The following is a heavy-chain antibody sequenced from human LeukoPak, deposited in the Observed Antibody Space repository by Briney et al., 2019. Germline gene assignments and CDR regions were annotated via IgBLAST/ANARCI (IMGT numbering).Heavy chain of an antibody. CDR2: IFPSGGEI. J-gene: IGHJ4*02. Sequence: GGSLRLSCAASGFTFSAFAMIWVRQPPGKGLEWVSSIFPSGGEIHYADSVRGRFTISRDNSKSTLSLQMNSLRAEDTAIYYCATYRQVLLPFESWGQGTLVTVSS. CDR3: ATYRQVLLPFES. V-gene: IGHV3-23*01. D-gene: IGHD2-8*02. CDR1: GFTFSAFA.